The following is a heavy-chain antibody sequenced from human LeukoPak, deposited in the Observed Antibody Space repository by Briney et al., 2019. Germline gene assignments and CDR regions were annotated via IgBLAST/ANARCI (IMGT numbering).Heavy chain of an antibody. J-gene: IGHJ2*01. D-gene: IGHD4-23*01. CDR3: ARVRLYGGEFRYFDL. CDR1: GGSISSYY. Sequence: SETLSLTCTVSGGSISSYYWSWIRQPPGEGLEWIGYIYYSGSTNYNPSLESRVTISVDTSKNQFSLKLSSVTAADTAVYYCARVRLYGGEFRYFDLWGRGALVTVSS. CDR2: IYYSGST. V-gene: IGHV4-59*01.